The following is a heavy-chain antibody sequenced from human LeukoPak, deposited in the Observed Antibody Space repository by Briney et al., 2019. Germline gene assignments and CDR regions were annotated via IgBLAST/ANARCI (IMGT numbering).Heavy chain of an antibody. V-gene: IGHV3-9*01. J-gene: IGHJ4*02. CDR2: ISWNSGSI. CDR3: AKDIFTGIAAAGAIDY. Sequence: GGSPRLSCAASGFTFDDYAMHWVRQAPGKGLEWVSGISWNSGSIGYADSVKGRFTISRDNAKNSLYLQMNSLRAEDTALYYCAKDIFTGIAAAGAIDYWGQGTLVTVSS. D-gene: IGHD6-13*01. CDR1: GFTFDDYA.